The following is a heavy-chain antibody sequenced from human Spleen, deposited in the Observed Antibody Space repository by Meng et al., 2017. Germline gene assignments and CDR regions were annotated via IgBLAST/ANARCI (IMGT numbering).Heavy chain of an antibody. J-gene: IGHJ2*01. V-gene: IGHV3-30*01. CDR3: VSDKTYYDFWSGRFSGYFDL. D-gene: IGHD3-3*01. CDR2: VSYDGSNN. CDR1: GFTFSSYA. Sequence: GGSLRLSCAASGFTFSSYALHWVRQAPGKGLEWVAVVSYDGSNNFYADFVKGRFTISRDNSKNTLDLQMNSLRAEDTAVYYCVSDKTYYDFWSGRFSGYFDLWGRGTLVTVSS.